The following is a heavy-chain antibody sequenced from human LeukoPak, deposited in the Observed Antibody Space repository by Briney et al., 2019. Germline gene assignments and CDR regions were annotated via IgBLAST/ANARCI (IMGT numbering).Heavy chain of an antibody. Sequence: SQTLSLTCTVSGGSISSGGYYWSWIRQHPGKGLEWIGYIYYSGSTYYNPSLKSRVTISVDTSKNQFSLKLSSVTAADTAVYYCARFRRDYGDYGSNFDYWGQGTLVTVSS. V-gene: IGHV4-31*03. CDR3: ARFRRDYGDYGSNFDY. J-gene: IGHJ4*02. CDR2: IYYSGST. CDR1: GGSISSGGYY. D-gene: IGHD4-17*01.